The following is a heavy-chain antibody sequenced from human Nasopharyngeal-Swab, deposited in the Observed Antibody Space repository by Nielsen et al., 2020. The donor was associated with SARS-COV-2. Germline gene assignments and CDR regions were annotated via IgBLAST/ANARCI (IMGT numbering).Heavy chain of an antibody. D-gene: IGHD2-15*01. J-gene: IGHJ4*02. V-gene: IGHV3-49*04. Sequence: GESLKISCTTSGFTFGDYGMSWVRQAPGKGLGWISFIRSKVYGATTEYAASVEGRFSISRDDSKSVVYLQMNSLKAEDTAIYYCARGDVLPAYTKSDYWGQGTLVTVSS. CDR2: IRSKVYGATT. CDR1: GFTFGDYG. CDR3: ARGDVLPAYTKSDY.